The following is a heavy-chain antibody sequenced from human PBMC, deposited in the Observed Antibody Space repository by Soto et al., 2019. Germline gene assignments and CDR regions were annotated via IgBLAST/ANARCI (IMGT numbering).Heavy chain of an antibody. CDR1: GYTFTEYG. V-gene: IGHV1-18*01. J-gene: IGHJ4*02. CDR2: IRPYKGKT. CDR3: ARADYGDTKIYSFDH. Sequence: QVQLVQSRAEVTQPGASVKVSCKTSGYTFTEYGISWFRQAPGQGLEWMGWIRPYKGKTNYIQEFQDRVTITTDTSSTTVYMDLRTLKSDDTAIYFCARADYGDTKIYSFDHWGQGTLVTVSS. D-gene: IGHD4-17*01.